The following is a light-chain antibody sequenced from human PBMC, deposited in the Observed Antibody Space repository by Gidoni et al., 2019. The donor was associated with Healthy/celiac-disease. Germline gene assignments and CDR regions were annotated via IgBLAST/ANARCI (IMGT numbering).Light chain of an antibody. CDR2: DAS. CDR1: QSVSSSY. J-gene: IGKJ1*01. V-gene: IGKV3-20*01. CDR3: QQYNSYSWT. Sequence: DIVLTQSPCTLSSSPGERVTLSCRASQSVSSSYFAWYQQKPGQAPRLLIYDASSRATGIPERFSGSGSGTDFTLTISRLEPDDFAVYYCQQYNSYSWTFGQGTKVEIK.